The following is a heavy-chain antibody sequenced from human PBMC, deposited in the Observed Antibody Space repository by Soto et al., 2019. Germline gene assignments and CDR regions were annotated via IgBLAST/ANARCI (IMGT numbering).Heavy chain of an antibody. D-gene: IGHD5-18*01. J-gene: IGHJ5*02. CDR1: GGSVSSSNW. CDR2: IYHSGST. V-gene: IGHV4-4*02. Sequence: SETLSLTCAVSGGSVSSSNWWSWVRQPPGKGLEWIGEIYHSGSTNYNPSLKSRVTISVDKSKNQFSLKLSSVTAADRAVYYCARRGPNNSYGYDHRLDPWGQGTLVTVSS. CDR3: ARRGPNNSYGYDHRLDP.